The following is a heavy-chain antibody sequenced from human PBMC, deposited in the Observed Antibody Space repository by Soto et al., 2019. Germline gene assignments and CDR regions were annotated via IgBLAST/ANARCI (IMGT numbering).Heavy chain of an antibody. CDR3: AREPSYYYDSSGYYGY. CDR1: GFTFSSYW. J-gene: IGHJ4*02. V-gene: IGHV3-74*01. CDR2: INSDGSST. Sequence: GGSLRLSCAASGFTFSSYWMHWVRQAPGKGLVWVSRINSDGSSTSYADSVKGRFTISGDNAKNTLYLQMNSLRAEDTAVYYCAREPSYYYDSSGYYGYWGQGTLVTVSS. D-gene: IGHD3-22*01.